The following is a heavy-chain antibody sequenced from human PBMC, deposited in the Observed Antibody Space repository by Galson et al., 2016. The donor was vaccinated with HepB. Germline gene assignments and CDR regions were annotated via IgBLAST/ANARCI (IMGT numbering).Heavy chain of an antibody. J-gene: IGHJ4*02. D-gene: IGHD3-3*02. Sequence: SLRLSCAASGFTFSSYSMNWVRQAPGKGLEWVSYISGVSSYIYYADSVKGRFTISGDNAKNSLRLQMNSLRAEDTAVYYCATGLLDGYFDYWGQGILVSVSS. CDR1: GFTFSSYS. CDR2: ISGVSSYI. V-gene: IGHV3-21*01. CDR3: ATGLLDGYFDY.